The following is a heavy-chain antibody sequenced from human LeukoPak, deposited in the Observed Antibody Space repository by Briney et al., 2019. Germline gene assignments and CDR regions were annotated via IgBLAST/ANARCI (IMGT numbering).Heavy chain of an antibody. Sequence: ASVKVSCKTSGYTYTGYYMHWVRQAPGQGLEWMGGINPNSGGTNYPQKFQGRVTMTRDTSITTAYMELSSLRSDDTAVYYCARAGVRYYYDSSGYYLDFDFWGQGTLVTVSS. CDR3: ARAGVRYYYDSSGYYLDFDF. J-gene: IGHJ4*02. D-gene: IGHD3-22*01. CDR2: INPNSGGT. V-gene: IGHV1-2*02. CDR1: GYTYTGYY.